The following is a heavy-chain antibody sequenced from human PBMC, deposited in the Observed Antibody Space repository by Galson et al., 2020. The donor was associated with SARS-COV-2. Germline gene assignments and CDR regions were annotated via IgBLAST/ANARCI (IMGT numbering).Heavy chain of an antibody. J-gene: IGHJ4*02. CDR2: IYPGDSDT. CDR1: GYSFTSYW. V-gene: IGHV5-51*01. D-gene: IGHD3-22*01. CDR3: ARVIVGDSSGYYAYFDY. Sequence: KIGESLKISCKGSGYSFTSYWIGWVRQMPGKGLEWMGIIYPGDSDTRYSPSFQGQVTISADKSISTAYLQWSSLKASDTAMYYCARVIVGDSSGYYAYFDYWGQGTLVTVSS.